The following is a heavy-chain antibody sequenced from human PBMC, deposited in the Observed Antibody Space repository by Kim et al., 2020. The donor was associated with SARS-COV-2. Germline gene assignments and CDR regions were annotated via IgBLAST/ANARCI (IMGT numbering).Heavy chain of an antibody. J-gene: IGHJ6*01. Sequence: GGSLRLSCAASGFTFSSYAMSWVRQAPGKGLEWVSAISGSGGSTYYADSVTGRFTISRDNSKNTLYLQMNSLSAEDTAVYDCAEDPKRGYNYGSGSYYRLSGMDVGGRGTAVTVS. V-gene: IGHV3-23*01. CDR2: ISGSGGST. D-gene: IGHD3-10*01. CDR1: GFTFSSYA. CDR3: AEDPKRGYNYGSGSYYRLSGMDV.